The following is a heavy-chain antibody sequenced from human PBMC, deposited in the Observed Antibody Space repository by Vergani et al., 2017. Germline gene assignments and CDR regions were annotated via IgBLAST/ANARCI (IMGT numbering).Heavy chain of an antibody. J-gene: IGHJ6*03. CDR2: ISSSSSYI. Sequence: EVPLVESGGGLVKPGGSLRLSCAASGFTFSSYSMNWVRQAPGKGLEWVSSISSSSSYIYYADSVKGRFTISRDNAKNSLYLQMNSLRADDTAVYYCARCPYCGGDCYRYYYYYMDVWGKGTTVAVSS. CDR1: GFTFSSYS. V-gene: IGHV3-21*01. D-gene: IGHD2-21*02. CDR3: ARCPYCGGDCYRYYYYYMDV.